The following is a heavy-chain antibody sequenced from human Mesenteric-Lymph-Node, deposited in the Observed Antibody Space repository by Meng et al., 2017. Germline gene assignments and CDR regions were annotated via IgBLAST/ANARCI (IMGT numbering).Heavy chain of an antibody. Sequence: QVQLQESGPGLVKPSQTLSRNCTGSGGSISSGGHSWSWIRQHPGKGLEWIAYIYYSGSTYYNPSLKSRVILSVDTSKNQFSLKLSSVTAADTAVYYCARVDSSGYFLDYWGQGTLVTVSS. D-gene: IGHD3-22*01. CDR1: GGSISSGGHS. CDR2: IYYSGST. V-gene: IGHV4-31*03. J-gene: IGHJ4*01. CDR3: ARVDSSGYFLDY.